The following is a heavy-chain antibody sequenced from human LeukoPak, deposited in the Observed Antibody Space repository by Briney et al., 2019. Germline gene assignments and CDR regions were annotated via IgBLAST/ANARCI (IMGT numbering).Heavy chain of an antibody. CDR1: GFTFNNYG. D-gene: IGHD1-26*01. Sequence: GGSLRLSCAASGFTFNNYGMHWVRQAPGKGLEWEAFIRYDGSNEYYADSVRGRFTISRDNSKDTLYLQMNSLRAEDTAVYYCAKEWELVTYYFYYYMDVWGKGTTVTVSS. V-gene: IGHV3-30*02. CDR2: IRYDGSNE. CDR3: AKEWELVTYYFYYYMDV. J-gene: IGHJ6*03.